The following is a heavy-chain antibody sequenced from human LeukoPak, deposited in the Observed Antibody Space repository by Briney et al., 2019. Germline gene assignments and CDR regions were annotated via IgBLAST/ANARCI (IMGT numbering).Heavy chain of an antibody. CDR3: AKDPSSGWLFDY. CDR2: IVGSGGST. Sequence: PGGSLRLSCAASGFTFSSYAMSWVRLAPGKGLEWVSTIVGSGGSTYYADSVKGRFTISRDNSKNTLYLQVNSLRAEDTAIYFCAKDPSSGWLFDYWGQGTLVTVSS. D-gene: IGHD6-19*01. CDR1: GFTFSSYA. J-gene: IGHJ4*02. V-gene: IGHV3-23*01.